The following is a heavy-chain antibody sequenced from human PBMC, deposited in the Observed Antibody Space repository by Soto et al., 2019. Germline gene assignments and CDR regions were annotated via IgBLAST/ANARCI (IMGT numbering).Heavy chain of an antibody. CDR1: EFTFSSYW. CDR2: IKQDGSEK. Sequence: GGSLRLSCAASEFTFSSYWMSCVRQATGKGLEWVANIKQDGSEKYYVDSVKGRFTISRDNAKNSLYLQMNSLRADDTAVYYCAGNEPSGVYYYYQVWDVGVHGTTVTVSS. V-gene: IGHV3-7*05. CDR3: AGNEPSGVYYYYQVWDV. D-gene: IGHD1-26*01. J-gene: IGHJ6*02.